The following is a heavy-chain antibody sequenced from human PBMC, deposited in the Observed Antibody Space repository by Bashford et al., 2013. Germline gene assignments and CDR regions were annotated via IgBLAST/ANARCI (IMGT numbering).Heavy chain of an antibody. Sequence: VASVKVSCKASGYTFMDHGINWVRQAPGQGLEWMGRIIPILGTANYAQKFQGRVTITADESTSTAYMELSSLRSEDTAVYYCARGSLWFGELRNYYYGMDVWGQGTTVTVSS. J-gene: IGHJ6*02. V-gene: IGHV1-69*11. CDR2: IIPILGTA. D-gene: IGHD3-10*01. CDR1: GYTFMDHG. CDR3: ARGSLWFGELRNYYYGMDV.